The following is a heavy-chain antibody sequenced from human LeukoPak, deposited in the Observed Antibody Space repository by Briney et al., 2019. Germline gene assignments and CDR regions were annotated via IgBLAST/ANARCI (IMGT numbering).Heavy chain of an antibody. Sequence: SETLSLTCTVSGGSISSSNWWSWVRQPPGKGLEWIGEIYHSGSTNYNPSLKSRVTISVDKSKNQFSLKLSSVTAADTAVYYCASLTSYSSSYDYWGQGTLVTVSS. CDR2: IYHSGST. J-gene: IGHJ4*02. V-gene: IGHV4-4*02. D-gene: IGHD6-13*01. CDR3: ASLTSYSSSYDY. CDR1: GGSISSSNW.